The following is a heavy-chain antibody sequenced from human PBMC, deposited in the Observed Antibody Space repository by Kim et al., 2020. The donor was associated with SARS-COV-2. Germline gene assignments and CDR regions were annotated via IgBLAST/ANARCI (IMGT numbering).Heavy chain of an antibody. CDR2: ISVSGGST. J-gene: IGHJ6*03. Sequence: GGSLRLSCAASGFTFSSYAMSWVRQAPGKGLEWVSAISVSGGSTYYADSVKGRFTISRDNSKNTLYLQMNSLRAEDTAVYYCAKVGETEWFGKLLTSYYYAYMDVWGKATTVTVSS. D-gene: IGHD3-10*01. V-gene: IGHV3-23*01. CDR3: AKVGETEWFGKLLTSYYYAYMDV. CDR1: GFTFSSYA.